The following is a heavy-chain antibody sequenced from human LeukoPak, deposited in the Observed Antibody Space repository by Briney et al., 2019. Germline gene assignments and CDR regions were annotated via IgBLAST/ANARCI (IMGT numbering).Heavy chain of an antibody. Sequence: QPGGSLRLSCAASGFTFSSYEMNWVRQAPGKGLEWVSYISSSGSTIYYADSVKGRFTISRDNSKNTLYLQMNNLRAEDTAVYYCAKAPCGSCYSADYWGQGTLVTVSS. CDR3: AKAPCGSCYSADY. D-gene: IGHD2-15*01. V-gene: IGHV3-48*03. CDR2: ISSSGSTI. J-gene: IGHJ4*02. CDR1: GFTFSSYE.